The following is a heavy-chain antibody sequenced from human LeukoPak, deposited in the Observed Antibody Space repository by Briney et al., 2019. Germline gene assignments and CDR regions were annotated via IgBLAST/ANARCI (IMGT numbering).Heavy chain of an antibody. CDR3: ARQATYDILTGYYPGFTMDY. D-gene: IGHD3-9*01. CDR1: GGSISSSSYY. J-gene: IGHJ4*02. Sequence: PSETLSLTCTVSGGSISSSSYYWGWIRQPPGKGREWIVSIYDSGSIYYNPSLKSRVTISVDTSKNQFSLKLSSVTAADTAVYYCARQATYDILTGYYPGFTMDYWGQGTLVTVSS. CDR2: IYDSGSI. V-gene: IGHV4-39*01.